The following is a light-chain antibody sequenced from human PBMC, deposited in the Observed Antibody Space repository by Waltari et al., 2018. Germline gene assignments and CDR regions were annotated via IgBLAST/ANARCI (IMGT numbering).Light chain of an antibody. CDR1: SLRSYY. CDR2: GKN. CDR3: NSRDSSGNHPGV. V-gene: IGLV3-19*01. J-gene: IGLJ2*01. Sequence: SSELTQDPAVSVALGQTVRITCQGDSLRSYYASWYQQKPGQAPVLVIYGKNNRPSGIPDRCSCSSSGNTASLTITGAQAEDEADYYCNSRDSSGNHPGVFGGGTKLTVL.